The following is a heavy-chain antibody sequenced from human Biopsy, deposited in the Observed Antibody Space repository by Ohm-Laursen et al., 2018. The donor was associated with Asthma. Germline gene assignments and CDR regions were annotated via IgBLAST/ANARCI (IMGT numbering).Heavy chain of an antibody. CDR2: LIPVLGTP. Sequence: VKVSCKASGDSFNNFAISWVRQAPGQGLEWMGGLIPVLGTPDHAQMFEGRVTTTADESTSTAYMELSSLRSEDTAVYYCARGYSGTDRIVYYYSGLEVWGQGTTVTVSS. V-gene: IGHV1-69*01. D-gene: IGHD5-12*01. CDR1: GDSFNNFA. J-gene: IGHJ6*02. CDR3: ARGYSGTDRIVYYYSGLEV.